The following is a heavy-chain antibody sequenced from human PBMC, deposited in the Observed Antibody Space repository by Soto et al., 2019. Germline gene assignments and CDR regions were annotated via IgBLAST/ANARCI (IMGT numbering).Heavy chain of an antibody. J-gene: IGHJ6*01. V-gene: IGHV1-18*01. D-gene: IGHD3-22*01. Sequence: GASVKVSCKAYRYTFTSYGISWVRQAPGQGLEWMGWISAYNGNTNYAQKLQGRVNMTPDTSTSTAYMELRSLRSDVTAVYYCTRDRPPDYYDSNGYYYGYYYYGMDVGGQGTTVTVSS. CDR1: RYTFTSYG. CDR2: ISAYNGNT. CDR3: TRDRPPDYYDSNGYYYGYYYYGMDV.